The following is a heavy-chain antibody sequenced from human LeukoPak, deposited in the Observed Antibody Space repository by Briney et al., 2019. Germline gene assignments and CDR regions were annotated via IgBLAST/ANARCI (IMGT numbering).Heavy chain of an antibody. Sequence: PGGSLRLSCSASGFIFTTYTMYWARQAPGKGLEYVSVVNGDGRTTYYADSVKGRFTISRDNSKNTLYLQMSSLRAEDTAVYYCVGDQVDNTGYLRWGQGTRVTVSA. J-gene: IGHJ4*02. CDR2: VNGDGRTT. CDR1: GFIFTTYT. CDR3: VGDQVDNTGYLR. D-gene: IGHD3-22*01. V-gene: IGHV3-64D*06.